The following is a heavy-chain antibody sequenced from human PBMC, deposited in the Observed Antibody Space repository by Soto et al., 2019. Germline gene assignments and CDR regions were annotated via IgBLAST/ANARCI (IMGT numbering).Heavy chain of an antibody. CDR3: ARHGPLVEESGWYFDL. D-gene: IGHD3-10*01. Sequence: QLQLQESGPGLVKPSETLSLTCTVSGGSISSSSYYWGWIRQPPGKGLEWIGSIYYSGSTYYNPSLKSRVTISVDTSMNQFSLKLSSVTAADTAVYYCARHGPLVEESGWYFDLWGRGTLVTVSS. CDR2: IYYSGST. J-gene: IGHJ2*01. V-gene: IGHV4-39*01. CDR1: GGSISSSSYY.